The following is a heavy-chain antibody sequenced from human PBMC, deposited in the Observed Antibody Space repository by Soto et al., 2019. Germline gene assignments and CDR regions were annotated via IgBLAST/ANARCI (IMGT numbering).Heavy chain of an antibody. V-gene: IGHV1-3*01. CDR3: ARDLGNITRTRAGVGNGFDP. J-gene: IGHJ5*02. D-gene: IGHD1-20*01. Sequence: ASVKVSCKASGYTFTSYSMHWVRHAPGQRLEWMGWINAGNGNTKYSQKFQGRVTITRDTSASTAYMELSSLRSEDTAVYYCARDLGNITRTRAGVGNGFDPWGQGTLVTVS. CDR2: INAGNGNT. CDR1: GYTFTSYS.